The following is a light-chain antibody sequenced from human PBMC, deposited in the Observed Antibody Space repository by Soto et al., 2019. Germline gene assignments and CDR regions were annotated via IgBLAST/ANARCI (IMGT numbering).Light chain of an antibody. CDR3: SSYTTIKPVI. CDR1: SSDVGAYNY. J-gene: IGLJ2*01. CDR2: DVT. V-gene: IGLV2-14*01. Sequence: QSALAQPASVSGSPGQSITISCTGTSSDVGAYNYVSWYHQHHPGKAPELIIYDVTDRPSGVSTRFSGSKSGNTASLAISGLQAEGEGDYYCSSYTTIKPVIFGGGTKVTVL.